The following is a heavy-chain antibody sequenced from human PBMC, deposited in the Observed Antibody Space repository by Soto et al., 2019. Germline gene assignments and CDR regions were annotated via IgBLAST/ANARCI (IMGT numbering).Heavy chain of an antibody. V-gene: IGHV3-9*01. D-gene: IGHD2-8*02. J-gene: IGHJ6*02. CDR2: ISWNSGTI. Sequence: EMQLVESGGGLVQPGRSLRLSCGASGFNFDEYGMYWVRQAAGKGLEWVSGISWNSGTIGYADSVKGRFTISRDNAKKSLYLQMSSLRAEDTALYYCAKSTGGTANGMDVWGQGTTVTVSS. CDR3: AKSTGGTANGMDV. CDR1: GFNFDEYG.